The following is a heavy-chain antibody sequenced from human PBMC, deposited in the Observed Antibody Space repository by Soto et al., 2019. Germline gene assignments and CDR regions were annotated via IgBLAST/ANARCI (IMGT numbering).Heavy chain of an antibody. CDR3: GRPWSIGLNPPGP. CDR2: IYYSGKT. V-gene: IGHV4-39*01. D-gene: IGHD6-6*01. CDR1: CACINYTSEY. Sequence: SETMSLPCIVSCACINYTSEYWGWICQSQGKGLGWMGNIYYSGKTYYSPSLKSRVSISVDASRNQFSLRLSSLTAADTAVYCCGRPWSIGLNPPGPWGQGVRGTVSS. J-gene: IGHJ5*02.